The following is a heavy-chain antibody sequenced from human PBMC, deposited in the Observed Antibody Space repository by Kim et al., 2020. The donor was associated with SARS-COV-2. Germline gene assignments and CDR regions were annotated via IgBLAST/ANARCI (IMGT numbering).Heavy chain of an antibody. CDR1: GFTFSSYA. J-gene: IGHJ5*02. CDR2: IYSGGSST. Sequence: GGSLRLSCAASGFTFSSYAMSWVRQAPGKGLEWVSVIYSGGSSTYYADSVKGRFTISRDNSKNTLYLQMNSLRAEDTAVYYCAKSGVVVPAATNRWFDPWGQGTLVTVSS. V-gene: IGHV3-23*03. CDR3: AKSGVVVPAATNRWFDP. D-gene: IGHD2-2*01.